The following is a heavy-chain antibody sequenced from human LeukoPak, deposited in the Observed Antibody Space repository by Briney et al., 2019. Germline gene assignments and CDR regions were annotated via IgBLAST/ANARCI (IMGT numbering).Heavy chain of an antibody. CDR1: GYTFTGYY. V-gene: IGHV1-2*02. J-gene: IGHJ4*02. D-gene: IGHD2-8*01. Sequence: ASVKVSCKASGYTFTGYYMHWVRQAPGQGLEWMGWINPNSGGTNYAQKFQGRVTMARDTSISTAYMELSRLRSDDTAVYYCARDRSWIMVYAIWGQGTLVTVSS. CDR3: ARDRSWIMVYAI. CDR2: INPNSGGT.